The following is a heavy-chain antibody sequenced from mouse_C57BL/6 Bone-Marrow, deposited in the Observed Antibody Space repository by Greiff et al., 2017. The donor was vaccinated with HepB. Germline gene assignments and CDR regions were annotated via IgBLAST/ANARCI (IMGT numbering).Heavy chain of an antibody. CDR3: VRHVGLRHYAMDY. CDR2: IRSKSNNYAT. D-gene: IGHD2-2*01. V-gene: IGHV10-1*01. Sequence: EVQLVESGGGLVQPKGSLKLSCAASGFSFNTYAMNWVRQAPGKGLEWVARIRSKSNNYATYYADSVKDRFTISRDDSESMLYLQMNNLKTEDTAMYYCVRHVGLRHYAMDYWGQGTSVTVSS. CDR1: GFSFNTYA. J-gene: IGHJ4*01.